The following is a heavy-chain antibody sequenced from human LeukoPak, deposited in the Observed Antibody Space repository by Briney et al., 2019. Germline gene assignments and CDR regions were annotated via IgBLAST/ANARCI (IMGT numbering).Heavy chain of an antibody. CDR1: GFTFSSYG. V-gene: IGHV3-30*18. CDR2: ISHDGSNK. D-gene: IGHD1-7*01. Sequence: RGSLRLSCAASGFTFSSYGMHWVRQAPGKGLEWVAAISHDGSNKHHADSVKGRFTISRDNSKNTLYLQMNSLRVEDTALYLCAETGPTDYWGQGTLVTVSS. CDR3: AETGPTDY. J-gene: IGHJ4*02.